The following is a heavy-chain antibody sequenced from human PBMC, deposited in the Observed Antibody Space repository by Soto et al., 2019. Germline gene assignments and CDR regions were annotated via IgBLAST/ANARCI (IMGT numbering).Heavy chain of an antibody. CDR2: MNPNSGDT. D-gene: IGHD4-17*01. J-gene: IGHJ3*01. V-gene: IGHV1-8*01. Sequence: QVQLVQSGAEVKKPGASVKVSCKASGYTFSSYDINWVRQAPGQGLEWMGWMNPNSGDTGYAQKFQGRVTMTRNTSIRTAYMELSSLTSEDTAVYYCARDLRGHYGPWGQGTMVTVSS. CDR1: GYTFSSYD. CDR3: ARDLRGHYGP.